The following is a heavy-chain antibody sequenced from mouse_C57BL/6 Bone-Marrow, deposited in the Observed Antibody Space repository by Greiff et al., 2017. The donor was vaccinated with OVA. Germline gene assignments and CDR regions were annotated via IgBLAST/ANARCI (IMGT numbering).Heavy chain of an antibody. Sequence: EVMLVESGGGLVQPGGSLKLSCAASGFTFSDYYMYWVRQTPEKRLEWVAYISNGGGSTYYPDTVKGRFTISRDNAKNTLYLQMSRLKSEDTAMYYCARQIYYYGRDWYFDVWGTGTTVTVSS. CDR2: ISNGGGST. D-gene: IGHD1-1*01. J-gene: IGHJ1*03. V-gene: IGHV5-12*01. CDR1: GFTFSDYY. CDR3: ARQIYYYGRDWYFDV.